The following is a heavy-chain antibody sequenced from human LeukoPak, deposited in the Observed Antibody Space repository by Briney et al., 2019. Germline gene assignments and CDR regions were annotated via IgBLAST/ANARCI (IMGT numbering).Heavy chain of an antibody. D-gene: IGHD7-27*01. CDR3: AKLGSPRAF. J-gene: IGHJ4*02. V-gene: IGHV4-59*01. CDR2: IYYFGNT. CDR1: GGTIDTYY. Sequence: PSENLSLTCSLSGGTIDTYYWSWIRQSPGKGLEWIGYIYYFGNTDYNPSLKSRITISVDTSKNQFSLNLRSVTAADTAVYYCAKLGSPRAFWGQGILVRVSS.